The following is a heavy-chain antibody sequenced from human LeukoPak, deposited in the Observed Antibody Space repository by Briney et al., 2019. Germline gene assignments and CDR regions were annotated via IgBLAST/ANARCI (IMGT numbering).Heavy chain of an antibody. V-gene: IGHV3-49*04. CDR2: IRSKAFGATT. J-gene: IGHJ1*01. Sequence: GSLRLSCTPSGFTFGDYAMSWVRQAPGKGLEWVGFIRSKAFGATTEYAASVKGRFTVSRDDSKSIAYLQMNSLKTEDTAVYYCTRGPPGLTVTYFQHWGQGTLVTVSS. D-gene: IGHD4-11*01. CDR1: GFTFGDYA. CDR3: TRGPPGLTVTYFQH.